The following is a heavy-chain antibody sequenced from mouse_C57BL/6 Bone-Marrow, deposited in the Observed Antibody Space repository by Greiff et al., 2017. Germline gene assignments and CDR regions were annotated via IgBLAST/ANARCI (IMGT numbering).Heavy chain of an antibody. D-gene: IGHD5-1*01. Sequence: EVQLQQSGTVLARPGASVKMSCKTSGYTFTSYWMHWVKQRPGQGLEWIGAIYPGNSDTSYNQKFKGKAKLTAVTSASTAYMELSSLTNEDSAVYYCTRRTYDWYYFDYWGQGTTLTVSS. J-gene: IGHJ2*01. CDR2: IYPGNSDT. CDR3: TRRTYDWYYFDY. V-gene: IGHV1-5*01. CDR1: GYTFTSYW.